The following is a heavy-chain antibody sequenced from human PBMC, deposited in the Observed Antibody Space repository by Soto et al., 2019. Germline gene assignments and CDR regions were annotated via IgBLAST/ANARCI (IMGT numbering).Heavy chain of an antibody. V-gene: IGHV3-9*01. Sequence: QLVESGGGLVQPGRSLRLSCAASGCSFDDFAMHWVRQAPGKGLEWISGITWNSVSTDYANSVKGRFTVSRDNAKNSLYLQMSSLTTEDTALYFCAKERVRFLDAWGQGTLVTVSS. D-gene: IGHD3-3*01. J-gene: IGHJ5*02. CDR3: AKERVRFLDA. CDR1: GCSFDDFA. CDR2: ITWNSVST.